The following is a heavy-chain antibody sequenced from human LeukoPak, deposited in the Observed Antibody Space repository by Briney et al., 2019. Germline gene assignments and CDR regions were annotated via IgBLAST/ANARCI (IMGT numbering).Heavy chain of an antibody. CDR3: TTYSSGWYFDY. V-gene: IGHV3-23*01. CDR2: ITYSSGYT. Sequence: GGSLRLSCAASGFTFSSYDMSWVRQAPGKGLEWVSGITYSSGYTYYADSVKGRFTISRDNSRNTLYLQMNSLKTEDTAVYYCTTYSSGWYFDYWGQGTLVTVSS. J-gene: IGHJ4*02. D-gene: IGHD6-19*01. CDR1: GFTFSSYD.